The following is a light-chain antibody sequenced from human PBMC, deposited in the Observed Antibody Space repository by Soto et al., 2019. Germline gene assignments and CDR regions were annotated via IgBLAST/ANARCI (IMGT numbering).Light chain of an antibody. CDR3: QQYGSSPYT. Sequence: EIVLTQSPGTLSLSPGERATLSCRASQSVSSGYLAWYQQKPGQAPRLLIYGASSRAAGIPDRFSGSGSGTDFTLTISRLEPEDFAVYYWQQYGSSPYTFGQGTKLEIK. J-gene: IGKJ2*01. CDR2: GAS. CDR1: QSVSSGY. V-gene: IGKV3-20*01.